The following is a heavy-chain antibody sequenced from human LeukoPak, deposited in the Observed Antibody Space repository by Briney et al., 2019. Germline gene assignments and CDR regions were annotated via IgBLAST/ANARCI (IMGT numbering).Heavy chain of an antibody. Sequence: PGGSLRLSCAASGFTFSNYGMAWVRPVPGQGLQWVSAISGSGGSTYYADSVKGRFTISRDNSKNTLYLQMNSLRAEDTAVYYCAKCSWFGASLYMDVWGKGTTVTISS. D-gene: IGHD3-10*01. J-gene: IGHJ6*03. CDR1: GFTFSNYG. CDR3: AKCSWFGASLYMDV. CDR2: ISGSGGST. V-gene: IGHV3-23*01.